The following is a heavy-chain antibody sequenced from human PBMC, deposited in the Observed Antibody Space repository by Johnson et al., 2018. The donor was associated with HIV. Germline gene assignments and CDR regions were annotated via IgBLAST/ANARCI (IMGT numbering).Heavy chain of an antibody. J-gene: IGHJ3*02. CDR2: INWNGGST. Sequence: VQLVESGGGVVRPGGSLRLSCAASGFTFDDYGMSWVRQAPGKGLEWVSGINWNGGSTGYADSVKGRFTISRDNSKNTLSRQMNSLRAEDTDVYYCEKVRTLHVTICGVVLYAFDIWGLGTLVTVSS. CDR3: EKVRTLHVTICGVVLYAFDI. CDR1: GFTFDDYG. V-gene: IGHV3-20*04. D-gene: IGHD3-3*01.